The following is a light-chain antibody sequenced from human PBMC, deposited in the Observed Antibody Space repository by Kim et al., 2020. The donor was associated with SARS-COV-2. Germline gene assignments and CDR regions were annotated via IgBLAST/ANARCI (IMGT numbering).Light chain of an antibody. CDR3: QSYDSSNHVV. J-gene: IGLJ2*01. V-gene: IGLV6-57*03. Sequence: KTVTITCHRSSGSIASNYVQGYQQRPGSAPTTVIYEDNQRPSGVPDRFSGSIDSSSNSASLTISGLKTEDEADYYCQSYDSSNHVVFGGGTQLTVL. CDR1: SGSIASNY. CDR2: EDN.